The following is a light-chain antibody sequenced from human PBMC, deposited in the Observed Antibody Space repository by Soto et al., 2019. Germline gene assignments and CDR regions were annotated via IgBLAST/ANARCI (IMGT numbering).Light chain of an antibody. CDR3: QHFDDSRPAFT. V-gene: IGKV3-20*01. J-gene: IGKJ2*01. CDR1: QTVNSRY. Sequence: SVLTQAPGTLSLSPGERATLSCRASQTVNSRYLNWYQHKPGQAPRLLIYGASIRATGIPDRFSGSRSGADFSLTITRLEPEDSAVYYCQHFDDSRPAFTFGQGTKLEI. CDR2: GAS.